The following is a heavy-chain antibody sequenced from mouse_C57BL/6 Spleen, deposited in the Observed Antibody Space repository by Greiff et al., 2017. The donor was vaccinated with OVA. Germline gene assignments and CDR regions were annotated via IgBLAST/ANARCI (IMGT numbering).Heavy chain of an antibody. Sequence: QVQLQQSGAELVRPGASVTLSCKASGYTFTDYEMHWVKQTPVHGLEWIGAIDPETGGTAYNQKFKGKAILTADKSSSTAYMEPRSLTSEDSAVYYCTRGQLRPSYYFDYWGQGTTLTVSS. D-gene: IGHD3-2*02. J-gene: IGHJ2*01. CDR2: IDPETGGT. V-gene: IGHV1-15*01. CDR1: GYTFTDYE. CDR3: TRGQLRPSYYFDY.